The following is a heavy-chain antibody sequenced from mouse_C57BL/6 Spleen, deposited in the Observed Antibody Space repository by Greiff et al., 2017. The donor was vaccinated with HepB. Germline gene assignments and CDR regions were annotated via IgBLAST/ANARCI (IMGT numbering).Heavy chain of an antibody. Sequence: EVMLVESGGGLVQSGRSLRLSCATSGFTFSDFYMEWVRQAPGKGLEWIAASRNKANDYTTEYSASVKGRFIVSRDTSQSILYLQMNALRAEDTAIYYCARDADPYYAMDYWGQGTSVTVSS. CDR1: GFTFSDFY. CDR3: ARDADPYYAMDY. CDR2: SRNKANDYTT. J-gene: IGHJ4*01. V-gene: IGHV7-1*01.